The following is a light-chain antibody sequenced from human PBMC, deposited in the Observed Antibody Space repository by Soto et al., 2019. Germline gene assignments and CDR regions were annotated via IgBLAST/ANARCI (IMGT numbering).Light chain of an antibody. CDR2: AAS. Sequence: DIQMTQSPSSLSASVGDRVTITCRASQGISNYLAWYQQKPGKVPKLLIYAASTLQSGVPSRFSRSGSVTDFTLSISSLQPEDVATYYCQKYNSAPRTFGQGTKVEIK. CDR1: QGISNY. J-gene: IGKJ1*01. CDR3: QKYNSAPRT. V-gene: IGKV1-27*01.